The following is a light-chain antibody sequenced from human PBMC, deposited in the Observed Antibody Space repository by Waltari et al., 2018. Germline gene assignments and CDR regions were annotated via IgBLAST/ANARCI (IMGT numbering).Light chain of an antibody. CDR1: PSVSSY. J-gene: IGKJ4*01. CDR3: QQRSNWPRLT. V-gene: IGKV3-11*01. CDR2: DAS. Sequence: EIVLTQSPATLSLSPGERATLSCRASPSVSSYLAWYQQKPGQAPRLLIYDASNRATGIPARFSGSGSGTDCTLTISSLEPEDFVVYYCQQRSNWPRLTFGGGTKVEIK.